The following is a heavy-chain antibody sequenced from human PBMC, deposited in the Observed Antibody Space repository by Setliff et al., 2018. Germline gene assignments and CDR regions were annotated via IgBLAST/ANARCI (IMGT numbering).Heavy chain of an antibody. D-gene: IGHD3-3*01. Sequence: PSETLSLTCTVSGDSISSGYYYWTWIRQSAGKGLEWIGHFYTSGNTNYNPSLKSRVTISVDTSKNQFSLKLSSVTAVDTATYYCARGGPTLTISRVLVVSSFDPWGQGSRVTVSS. CDR3: ARGGPTLTISRVLVVSSFDP. CDR2: FYTSGNT. V-gene: IGHV4-61*09. CDR1: GDSISSGYYY. J-gene: IGHJ5*02.